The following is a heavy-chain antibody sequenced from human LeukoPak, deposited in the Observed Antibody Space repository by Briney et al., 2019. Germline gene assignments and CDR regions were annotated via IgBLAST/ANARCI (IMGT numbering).Heavy chain of an antibody. D-gene: IGHD3-22*01. CDR2: MNPNSGNT. V-gene: IGHV1-8*01. Sequence: ASVKVSCKASGYTFTSYDINWVRQATGQGLEWMGWMNPNSGNTGYAQKSQGRVTMTRNTSISTAYVELSSLRSEDTAVYYCARGASSPQLYYYYYYYYMDVWGKGTTVTISS. J-gene: IGHJ6*03. CDR1: GYTFTSYD. CDR3: ARGASSPQLYYYYYYYYMDV.